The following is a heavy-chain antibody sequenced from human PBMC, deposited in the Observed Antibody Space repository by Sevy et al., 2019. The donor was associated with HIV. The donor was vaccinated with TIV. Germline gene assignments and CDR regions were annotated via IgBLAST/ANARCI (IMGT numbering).Heavy chain of an antibody. D-gene: IGHD2-2*01. CDR1: GGTFSNYA. CDR3: ARTPILVIPGATDLYFDN. J-gene: IGHJ4*02. Sequence: ASVKVSCKASGGTFSNYALSWARQAPGQGLEWMGGIIPIFGTTNFAQTFQGRVTITAEEFTSTAYMELSSLRSADTAVYYCARTPILVIPGATDLYFDNWGQGTLVTVSS. CDR2: IIPIFGTT. V-gene: IGHV1-69*13.